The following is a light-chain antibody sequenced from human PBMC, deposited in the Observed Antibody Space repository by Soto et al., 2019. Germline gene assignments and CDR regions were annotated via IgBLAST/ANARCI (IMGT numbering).Light chain of an antibody. CDR1: QSISSY. CDR2: AAS. CDR3: QQSYSTRWT. Sequence: DIQMTQSPSSLSASVGDRVTITCRASQSISSYLNWYQQKPGKAPKLLIYAASSLQSGVPSRFSGSGSGTDFTLTISSLQPEEFATYYCQQSYSTRWTFGQGTKLEIK. J-gene: IGKJ1*01. V-gene: IGKV1-39*01.